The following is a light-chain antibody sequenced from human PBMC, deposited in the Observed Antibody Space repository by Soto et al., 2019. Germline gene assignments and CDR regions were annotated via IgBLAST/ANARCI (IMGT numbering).Light chain of an antibody. CDR1: SSDVGGYNY. CDR3: SSYTSSSLVV. CDR2: DVS. V-gene: IGLV2-14*01. J-gene: IGLJ2*01. Sequence: QSALTQPASVSGSPGQSITISCTGTSSDVGGYNYVSRYQQHPGKAPKLMIYDVSNRPSGVSNRFSGSKSGNTASLTISGLQAEDEADYYCSSYTSSSLVVFGGGTKVTVL.